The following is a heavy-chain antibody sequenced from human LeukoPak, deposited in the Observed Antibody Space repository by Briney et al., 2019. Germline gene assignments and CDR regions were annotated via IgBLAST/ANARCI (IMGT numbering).Heavy chain of an antibody. CDR3: ARRQSYYYFDY. V-gene: IGHV3-66*01. J-gene: IGHJ4*02. D-gene: IGHD2/OR15-2a*01. CDR2: IYSGGST. CDR1: GFTVSSNY. Sequence: GGSLRLSCAASGFTVSSNYMSWVRQAPGKGLEWVSVIYSGGSTYYADSVKGRFTISRDNSKNTLYLQMNSLRAEDTAVYYCARRQSYYYFDYWGQGTLVTVSS.